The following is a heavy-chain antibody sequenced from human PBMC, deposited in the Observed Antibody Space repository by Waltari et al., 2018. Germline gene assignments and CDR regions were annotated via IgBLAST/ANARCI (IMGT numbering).Heavy chain of an antibody. CDR2: IWHDGTYK. V-gene: IGHV3-33*01. D-gene: IGHD4-17*01. CDR1: GFTFGDHG. J-gene: IGHJ4*02. Sequence: QVRLEQSGGGVVQPGGSLSLSCAASGFTFGDHGMLWVRQAPGMGLEWVSLIWHDGTYKYYADFVKGRFSISRDNSKNMVYLQMNGLRAEDTAVYFCASMATTSDFDYWGQGALVTVSS. CDR3: ASMATTSDFDY.